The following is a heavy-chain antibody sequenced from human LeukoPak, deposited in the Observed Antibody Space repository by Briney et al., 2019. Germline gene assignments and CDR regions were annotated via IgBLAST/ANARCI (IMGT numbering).Heavy chain of an antibody. CDR2: IWYDGSNK. V-gene: IGHV3-33*01. D-gene: IGHD6-19*01. Sequence: IWYDGSNKYYADSVKGRFTVSRDNSKNTLYLQMNSLRAEDTAVYYCATAVASSSGWYADYWGQGTLVTVSS. CDR3: ATAVASSSGWYADY. J-gene: IGHJ4*02.